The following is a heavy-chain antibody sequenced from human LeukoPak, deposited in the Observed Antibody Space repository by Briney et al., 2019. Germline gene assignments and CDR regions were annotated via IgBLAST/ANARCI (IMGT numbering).Heavy chain of an antibody. V-gene: IGHV3-30*18. CDR1: GFTFSSYG. Sequence: PGRSLRLSCAASGFTFSSYGIHWVRQAPGKGLEWVAATSYDGSNKYYGDSVRGRFTISRDNSKDTLYLQMNSLRAEDTAVYYCAKEEWDISSWYGYFQHWGQGTLVTVSS. D-gene: IGHD6-13*01. J-gene: IGHJ1*01. CDR3: AKEEWDISSWYGYFQH. CDR2: TSYDGSNK.